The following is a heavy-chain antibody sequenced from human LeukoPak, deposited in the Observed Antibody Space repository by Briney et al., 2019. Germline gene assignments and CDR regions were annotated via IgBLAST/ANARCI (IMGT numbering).Heavy chain of an antibody. V-gene: IGHV4-59*08. CDR3: ARHLRGGATTGMDV. CDR2: IYYSGST. D-gene: IGHD3-16*01. Sequence: SETLSLTCTVSGASISSYYWSWIRQPPGKGLEWIGYIYYSGSTNYNPSLKTRVTTSVDTSKNQFSLKLSSVTAADTAVYYCARHLRGGATTGMDVWGQGTTVTVFS. CDR1: GASISSYY. J-gene: IGHJ6*02.